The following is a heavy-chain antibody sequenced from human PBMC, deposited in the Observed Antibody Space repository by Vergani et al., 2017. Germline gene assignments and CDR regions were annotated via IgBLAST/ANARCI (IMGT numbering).Heavy chain of an antibody. CDR2: ISGSGGST. J-gene: IGHJ6*03. D-gene: IGHD3-22*01. CDR1: GFTFSSYA. CDR3: AKTPDDSSGYPLYYYYYMDV. Sequence: VQLVESGGGLVKPGGSLRLSCAASGFTFSSYAMSWVRQAPGKGLEWVSAISGSGGSTYYADSVKGRFTISRDNSKNTLYLQMNSLRAEDTAVYYCAKTPDDSSGYPLYYYYYMDVWGKGTTVTVAS. V-gene: IGHV3-23*04.